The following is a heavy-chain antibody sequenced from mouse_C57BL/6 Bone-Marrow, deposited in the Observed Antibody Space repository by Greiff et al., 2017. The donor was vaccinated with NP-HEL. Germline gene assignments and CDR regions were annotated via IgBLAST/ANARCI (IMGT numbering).Heavy chain of an antibody. CDR3: ARHTLTTVVATGYSNWYFDV. CDR2: ISSAGSYT. CDR1: GFTFSSYG. Sequence: EVQRVESGGDLVKPGGSLKLSCAASGFTFSSYGMSWVRQTPDQRLEWVATISSAGSYTYYPDSVKGRFTVSRDHATNTLYLQLSSLTSEDTAKYYCARHTLTTVVATGYSNWYFDVWGTGTTVTVSS. V-gene: IGHV5-6*01. D-gene: IGHD1-1*01. J-gene: IGHJ1*03.